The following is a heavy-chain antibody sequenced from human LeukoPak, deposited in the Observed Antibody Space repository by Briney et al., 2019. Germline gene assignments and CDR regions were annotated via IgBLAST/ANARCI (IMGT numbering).Heavy chain of an antibody. CDR1: GGSISSGSYY. J-gene: IGHJ5*02. D-gene: IGHD3-9*01. CDR2: IYTSGST. CDR3: ARGLEVLRYFDWPSHNWFDP. Sequence: KSSQTLSLTCTVSGGSISSGSYYWSWIRQPAGKGLEWIGRIYTSGSTNYNPSLKSRVTISVDTSKNQFSLKLSSVTAADTAVYYCARGLEVLRYFDWPSHNWFDPWGQGTLVTVSS. V-gene: IGHV4-61*02.